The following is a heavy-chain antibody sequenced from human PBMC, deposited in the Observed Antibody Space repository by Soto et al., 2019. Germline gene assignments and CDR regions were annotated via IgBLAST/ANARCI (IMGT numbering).Heavy chain of an antibody. Sequence: QVQLQESGPGLVKPSETLSLTCTVSGGSVSSGNYYWNWIRQPPGKGLEWIGYIYNSGNTNYNPSLKSRVTISVDTSQNQFSLKLSSVTAADTAVYYCARSFYGGNFGYWGQGTLVTVSS. D-gene: IGHD4-17*01. V-gene: IGHV4-61*01. CDR2: IYNSGNT. CDR3: ARSFYGGNFGY. CDR1: GGSVSSGNYY. J-gene: IGHJ4*02.